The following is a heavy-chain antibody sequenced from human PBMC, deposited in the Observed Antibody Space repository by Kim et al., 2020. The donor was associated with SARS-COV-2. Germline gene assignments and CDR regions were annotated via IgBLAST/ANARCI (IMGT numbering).Heavy chain of an antibody. CDR2: ISGSGGST. CDR3: AKDRDYYDTTGDY. D-gene: IGHD3-22*01. Sequence: GGSLRLSCEASGFTFSSYAMSWVRQAPGKGLEWVSAISGSGGSTYYADSVKGRFTISRDNSKNTLYLQMNSRRAEDTAVYYCAKDRDYYDTTGDYWGQGTLVTVSS. CDR1: GFTFSSYA. V-gene: IGHV3-23*01. J-gene: IGHJ4*02.